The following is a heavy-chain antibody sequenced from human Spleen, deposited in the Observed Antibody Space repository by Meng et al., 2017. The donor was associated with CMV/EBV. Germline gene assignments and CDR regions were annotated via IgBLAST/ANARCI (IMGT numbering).Heavy chain of an antibody. J-gene: IGHJ4*02. CDR3: ARDRGEYGDYFEVGFDY. CDR2: ISAYNGDT. D-gene: IGHD4-17*01. Sequence: ASVKVSCKASGGNFNTFAISWVRQAPGQGLEWMGWISAYNGDTYYVQKLQGRVTMTTDTSTSTAYMELRSLRSDDTAVYYCARDRGEYGDYFEVGFDYWGQGTLVTVS. V-gene: IGHV1-18*01. CDR1: GGNFNTFA.